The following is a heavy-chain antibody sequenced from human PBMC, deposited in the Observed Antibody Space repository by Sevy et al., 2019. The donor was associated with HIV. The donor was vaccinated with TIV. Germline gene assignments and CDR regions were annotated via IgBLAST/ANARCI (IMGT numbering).Heavy chain of an antibody. V-gene: IGHV3-20*01. J-gene: IGHJ4*02. D-gene: IGHD3-16*02. CDR3: AKNKGITFGGIVAQYFDY. Sequence: GGSLRLSCAVSGFTFNEYGMSWVRQVPGKGLEWVSGINWNGADTDYADSVKGRFTISRDNAKNSLYLQMNSLRAEDTALYLCAKNKGITFGGIVAQYFDYWGRGTLVTVSS. CDR1: GFTFNEYG. CDR2: INWNGADT.